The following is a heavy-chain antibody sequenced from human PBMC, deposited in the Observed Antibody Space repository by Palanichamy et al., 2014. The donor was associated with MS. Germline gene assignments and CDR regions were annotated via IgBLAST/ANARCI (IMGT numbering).Heavy chain of an antibody. D-gene: IGHD6-19*01. J-gene: IGHJ6*02. CDR3: ARVLSSVYSSGWYYYYGMDV. CDR2: INAGNGNT. CDR1: GYTFTSYA. Sequence: QVQLVQSGAEVKKPGASVKVSCKASGYTFTSYAMHWVRQAPGQRLEWMGWINAGNGNTKYSQKFQGRVTITRDTSASTAYMELSSLRSEDTAVYYCARVLSSVYSSGWYYYYGMDVWGQGTTVTVSS. V-gene: IGHV1-3*01.